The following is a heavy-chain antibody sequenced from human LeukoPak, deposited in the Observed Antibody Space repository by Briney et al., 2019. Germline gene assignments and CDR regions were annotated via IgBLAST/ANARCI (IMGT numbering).Heavy chain of an antibody. D-gene: IGHD6-19*01. CDR1: GFTFSSYA. V-gene: IGHV3-30-3*01. J-gene: IGHJ4*02. CDR3: ARDLAVAGPDY. Sequence: GGSLRLSCAASGFTFSSYAMHWVRQAPGKGLEWVAVISYDGSNKYYADSVKGRFTISRDNSMNTLYLQMNSLRAEDTAVYYCARDLAVAGPDYWGQGTLVTVSS. CDR2: ISYDGSNK.